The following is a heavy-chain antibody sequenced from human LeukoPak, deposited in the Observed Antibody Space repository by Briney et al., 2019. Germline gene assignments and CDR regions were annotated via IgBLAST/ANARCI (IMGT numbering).Heavy chain of an antibody. J-gene: IGHJ6*02. Sequence: PSETLSLTCIVSGGSISGSYWSWIRQPLGKGLEWIGYVYYRGDTNYNPSLKSRVTISVDMSKNQFSLNLRSVTTADSAVYYCARTGYSSDYYGMDVWGQGTTVIVS. D-gene: IGHD6-13*01. CDR2: VYYRGDT. CDR1: GGSISGSY. V-gene: IGHV4-59*01. CDR3: ARTGYSSDYYGMDV.